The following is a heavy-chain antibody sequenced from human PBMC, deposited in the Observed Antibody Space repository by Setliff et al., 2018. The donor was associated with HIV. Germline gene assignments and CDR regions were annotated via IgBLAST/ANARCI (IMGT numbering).Heavy chain of an antibody. D-gene: IGHD6-19*01. CDR1: GGSISTYY. CDR2: IYTSGST. CDR3: ARGSDTTGWSRYYYYMDV. V-gene: IGHV4-4*07. J-gene: IGHJ6*03. Sequence: PSETLSLTCTVSGGSISTYYWTWIRQPAGKGLEWIGRIYTSGSTNYNPSLKSRVTMSVDTSKNQFSLKLSSVTAADTAMYYCARGSDTTGWSRYYYYMDVWGKGTTVTVSS.